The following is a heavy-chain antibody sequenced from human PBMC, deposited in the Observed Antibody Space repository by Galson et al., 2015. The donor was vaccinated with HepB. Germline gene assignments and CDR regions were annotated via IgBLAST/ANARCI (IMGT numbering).Heavy chain of an antibody. D-gene: IGHD2-2*01. V-gene: IGHV1-18*04. CDR3: ARVPGVVVVPAAIMGFDP. Sequence: SVKVSCKASGYPFSNYGITWVRQAPGLGLEWMGWISAYNGNTNYAQKLQGRVTLTTDTSTSTAYMEMRSLTSDDTAVYYCARVPGVVVVPAAIMGFDPWGQGTLVTVSS. J-gene: IGHJ5*02. CDR1: GYPFSNYG. CDR2: ISAYNGNT.